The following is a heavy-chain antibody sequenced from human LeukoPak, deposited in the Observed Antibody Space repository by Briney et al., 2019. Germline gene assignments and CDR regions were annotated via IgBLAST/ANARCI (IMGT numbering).Heavy chain of an antibody. CDR2: ISAYNGNT. D-gene: IGHD6-19*01. J-gene: IGHJ5*02. CDR3: ARDPVAGNFYNWFDP. V-gene: IGHV1-18*01. Sequence: GASVKVSCKASGGTFSSYAISWVRQAPGQGLEWMGWISAYNGNTNYAQKLQGRVTMTRDMSTSTVYMELSSLRSEDTAVYYCARDPVAGNFYNWFDPWGQGTLVTVSS. CDR1: GGTFSSYA.